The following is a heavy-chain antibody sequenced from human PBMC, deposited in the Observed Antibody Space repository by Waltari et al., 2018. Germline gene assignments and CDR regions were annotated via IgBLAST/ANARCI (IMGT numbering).Heavy chain of an antibody. D-gene: IGHD6-19*01. CDR1: GFTFSSYA. Sequence: EVQLLESGGGLVQPGGSLRLSCAASGFTFSSYAMSWVRQAPGKGLVWVSAISGRGGSTYYADSVKGRFTISRDNSKNTLYLQMNSLRAEDTAVYYCAKDRFSSSGWYYYFDYWGQGTLVTVSS. CDR3: AKDRFSSSGWYYYFDY. CDR2: ISGRGGST. V-gene: IGHV3-23*01. J-gene: IGHJ4*02.